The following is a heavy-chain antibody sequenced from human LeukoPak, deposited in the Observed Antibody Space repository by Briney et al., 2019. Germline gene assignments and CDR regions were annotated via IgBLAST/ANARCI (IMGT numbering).Heavy chain of an antibody. CDR3: ARYSSWYVDY. CDR1: GGSFSGYY. J-gene: IGHJ4*02. CDR2: INHSGST. D-gene: IGHD6-13*01. V-gene: IGHV4-34*01. Sequence: PSETLSLTCAVYGGSFSGYYWSWTRQPPGKGLEWIGEINHSGSTNYNPSLKSRVTISLDTSKNQFSLKLSSVTAADTAVYYCARYSSWYVDYWGQGTLVTVSS.